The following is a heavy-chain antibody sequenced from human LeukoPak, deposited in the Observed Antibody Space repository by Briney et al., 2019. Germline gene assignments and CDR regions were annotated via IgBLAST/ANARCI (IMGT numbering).Heavy chain of an antibody. CDR2: IKQDGSEK. CDR1: GFTFSSYW. Sequence: GGSLRLSCAASGFTFSSYWMSSVRQAPGKGLEWVANIKQDGSEKYYVDSVKGRFTIYRDNEKNSLYLQMNSLRAEDTAVYYCARDGHYAGAGQGMEVWGEGTTVSVSS. CDR3: ARDGHYAGAGQGMEV. D-gene: IGHD2-2*01. J-gene: IGHJ6*04. V-gene: IGHV3-7*03.